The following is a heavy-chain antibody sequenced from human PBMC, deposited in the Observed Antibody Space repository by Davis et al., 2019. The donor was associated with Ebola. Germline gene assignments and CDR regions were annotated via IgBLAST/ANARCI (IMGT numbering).Heavy chain of an antibody. Sequence: PGGSLRLSCAASEFTFSNYAMYWVRQAPGKGLMWVSRINSDGRTTNYADSVKGRFTISRDNAKNTLFLQMNSLRVDDTAVYYCARGTDYSWFDPWGQGTLVTVSS. V-gene: IGHV3-74*01. CDR2: INSDGRTT. D-gene: IGHD3/OR15-3a*01. J-gene: IGHJ5*02. CDR1: EFTFSNYA. CDR3: ARGTDYSWFDP.